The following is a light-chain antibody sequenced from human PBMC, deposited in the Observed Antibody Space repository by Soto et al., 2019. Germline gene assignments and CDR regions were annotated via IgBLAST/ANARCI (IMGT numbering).Light chain of an antibody. CDR2: TGS. V-gene: IGKV1-12*01. CDR1: QGISNW. J-gene: IGKJ4*01. CDR3: QQANSFPLT. Sequence: DIQMTQSPSSVSASVGDRVSITCRASQGISNWLAWYQQKPGRAPKLLNYTGSSLQSGVPSRFSGTGSGTDFTLTMSALQPEDVATYYCQQANSFPLTFGGGTKVEIK.